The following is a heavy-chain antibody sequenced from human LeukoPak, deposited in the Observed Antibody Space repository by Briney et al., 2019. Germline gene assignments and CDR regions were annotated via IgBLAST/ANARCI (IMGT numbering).Heavy chain of an antibody. D-gene: IGHD3-22*01. CDR1: GYTFTGYY. CDR3: ARDAYGTMIVVVD. V-gene: IGHV1-2*02. Sequence: GASVKVSCKASGYTFTGYYMHWVRPAPGQGLEWMGWINPNSGGTNYAQKFQGRVTVTRDTSISTAYMELSRLRSDDTAVYYCARDAYGTMIVVVDWGQGTLVTVSS. CDR2: INPNSGGT. J-gene: IGHJ4*02.